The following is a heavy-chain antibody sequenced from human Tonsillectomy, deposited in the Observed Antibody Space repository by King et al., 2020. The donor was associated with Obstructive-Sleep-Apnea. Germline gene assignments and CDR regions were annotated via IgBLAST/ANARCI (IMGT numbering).Heavy chain of an antibody. CDR3: ASSPFTFGGVIVKGYFDY. CDR1: GGSISSYY. J-gene: IGHJ4*02. Sequence: QLQESGPGLVKPSETLSLTCTVSGGSISSYYWSWIRQPPGKGLEWIGYIYYSGSTNYNPSLKSRVTISVDTSKNQFSLKLSSVTAADTAVYYCASSPFTFGGVIVKGYFDYWGQGTLVTVSS. CDR2: IYYSGST. V-gene: IGHV4-59*01. D-gene: IGHD3-16*02.